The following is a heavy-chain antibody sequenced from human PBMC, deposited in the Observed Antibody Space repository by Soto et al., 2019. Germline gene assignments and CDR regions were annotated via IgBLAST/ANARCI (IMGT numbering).Heavy chain of an antibody. CDR2: ISAYNGNT. Sequence: QVQLVQSGAEVKKPGASVKVSCKASGYTFTSYGISWVRQAPGQGLEWMGWISAYNGNTNYAQKLQGRVTMTTDTSTCTAYMELRSLRSDDTAVYYCARDEEITIFGVVTDYGMDVWGQGTTVTVSS. CDR3: ARDEEITIFGVVTDYGMDV. CDR1: GYTFTSYG. V-gene: IGHV1-18*01. D-gene: IGHD3-3*01. J-gene: IGHJ6*02.